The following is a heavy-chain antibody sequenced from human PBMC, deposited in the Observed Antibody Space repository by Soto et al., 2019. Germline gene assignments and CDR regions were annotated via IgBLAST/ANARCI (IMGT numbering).Heavy chain of an antibody. D-gene: IGHD3-16*01. CDR3: ASGGGVSDY. V-gene: IGHV4-30-4*01. J-gene: IGHJ4*02. Sequence: QVQLQESGPGLVKPSQTLSLTCTVSGGSISSGDYYWSWIRQPPGKGLEWIGYIYYSGSTYYNPSIKSRVTIAVDTSNNPFSRKLSSVPAAGTPVYYCASGGGVSDYWGQGTLGTVSS. CDR1: GGSISSGDYY. CDR2: IYYSGST.